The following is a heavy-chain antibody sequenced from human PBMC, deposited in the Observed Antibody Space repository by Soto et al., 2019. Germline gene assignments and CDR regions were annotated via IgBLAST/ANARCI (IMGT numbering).Heavy chain of an antibody. Sequence: QVQLVESGGGLVKPGGSQRLSCAASGFTFSDYFMTWIRQAPGKGLEWVSYISSSGTTIFYADSVQGRFTISRDNAKKSLYLEINSLRAEDTAVYYCASDCGRCSSGFDYWGQGTLVTVSS. J-gene: IGHJ4*02. D-gene: IGHD2-15*01. V-gene: IGHV3-11*01. CDR1: GFTFSDYF. CDR2: ISSSGTTI. CDR3: ASDCGRCSSGFDY.